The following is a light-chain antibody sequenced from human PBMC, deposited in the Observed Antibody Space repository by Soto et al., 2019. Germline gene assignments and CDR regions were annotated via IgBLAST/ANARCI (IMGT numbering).Light chain of an antibody. V-gene: IGKV3-11*01. CDR3: QQRRSWPPTIN. CDR2: DAS. CDR1: QSVSTY. J-gene: IGKJ5*01. Sequence: EIVLTQCPATLSLAPGERATLSFRAGQSVSTYLAWYQQRPGQAPRLLIYDASYRATDIPPRFSGSGSGTDFTLTISRLEPEDFAVYYCQQRRSWPPTINCGQGKRREIK.